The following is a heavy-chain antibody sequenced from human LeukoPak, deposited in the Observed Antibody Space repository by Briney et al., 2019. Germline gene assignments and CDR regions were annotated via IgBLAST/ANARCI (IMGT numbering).Heavy chain of an antibody. D-gene: IGHD3-22*01. CDR2: ITRDSIYT. J-gene: IGHJ4*02. V-gene: IGHV3-21*01. Sequence: GGSLRLSCAASGFTFNNYNMNWVRQTPGKGLEWVSSITRDSIYTFYADSVRGRFTISRDNAKDSLYLQMNSLRAEDTAVYYCARDHYDSSGYYPHDYWGQGTLVTVSS. CDR1: GFTFNNYN. CDR3: ARDHYDSSGYYPHDY.